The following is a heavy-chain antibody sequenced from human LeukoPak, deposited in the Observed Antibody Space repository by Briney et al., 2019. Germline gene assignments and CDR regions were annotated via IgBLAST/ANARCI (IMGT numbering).Heavy chain of an antibody. CDR1: GGTFSSYA. CDR2: IIPILGTA. CDR3: ASNWETDYYYYGMDV. Sequence: SVKVSCKASGGTFSSYAISWVRQAPGQGLEWMGGIIPILGTANYAQKFQGRVTITADESTSTAYMELSSLRSEDTAVYYCASNWETDYYYYGMDVWGKGTTATVSS. J-gene: IGHJ6*04. D-gene: IGHD1-26*01. V-gene: IGHV1-69*13.